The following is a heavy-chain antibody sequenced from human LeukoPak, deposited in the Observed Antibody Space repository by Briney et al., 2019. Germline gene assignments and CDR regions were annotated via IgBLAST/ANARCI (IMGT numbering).Heavy chain of an antibody. CDR3: ARAEGGPATAIY. V-gene: IGHV3-11*05. CDR2: ISTGSSYT. J-gene: IGHJ4*02. Sequence: GGSLRLSCAASGFTFSDYYMSWIRQAPGRGLEWASYISTGSSYTNYADSVKGRFTISRDNAKNSLYLQMNSLRAEDTALYYCARAEGGPATAIYRGQGTLVTVSS. CDR1: GFTFSDYY. D-gene: IGHD2-21*02.